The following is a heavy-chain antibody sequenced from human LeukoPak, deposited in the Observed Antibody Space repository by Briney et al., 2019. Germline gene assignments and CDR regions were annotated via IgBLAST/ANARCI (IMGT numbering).Heavy chain of an antibody. CDR1: GGSISSSSYY. D-gene: IGHD3-10*01. V-gene: IGHV4-39*07. CDR3: ATLPLYGIKEDAIDI. J-gene: IGHJ3*02. Sequence: SETLSLTCTVSGGSISSSSYYWGWIRQPPGKGLEWIGSIYHSGSTYYNPSLKSRVTISVDTSKNQFSLKLSSVTAADTAVYYCATLPLYGIKEDAIDIWGQGTMVTVSS. CDR2: IYHSGST.